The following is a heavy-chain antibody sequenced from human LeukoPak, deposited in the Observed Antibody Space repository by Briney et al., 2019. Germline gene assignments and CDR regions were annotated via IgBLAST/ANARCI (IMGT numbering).Heavy chain of an antibody. CDR2: ISGDGGST. V-gene: IGHV3-43*02. CDR1: GFTFDDYA. Sequence: GGSLRLSYAASGFTFDDYAMHWVRQAPWKGLEWVSLISGDGGSTYYADSVKGRFTISRDNSKDSLYLQMNSLRTEDTALYYCAKGELRYYYGMDVWGQGTTVTVSS. CDR3: AKGELRYYYGMDV. J-gene: IGHJ6*02. D-gene: IGHD3-3*01.